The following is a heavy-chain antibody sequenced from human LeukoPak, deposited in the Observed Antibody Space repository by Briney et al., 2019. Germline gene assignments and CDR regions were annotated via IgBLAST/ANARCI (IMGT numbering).Heavy chain of an antibody. J-gene: IGHJ4*02. CDR3: TSGGDCRTTSCYTD. Sequence: GGSLRLXCAASGFTFSKAWMSWVRQAPGKGLEWVGRIKSKSDGGTTDYAAPVKGRFTISRDDSKNTLYLHMDSLKTEDTAVYYCTSGGDCRTTSCYTDWGQGTLVTVSS. V-gene: IGHV3-15*01. D-gene: IGHD2-2*02. CDR2: IKSKSDGGTT. CDR1: GFTFSKAW.